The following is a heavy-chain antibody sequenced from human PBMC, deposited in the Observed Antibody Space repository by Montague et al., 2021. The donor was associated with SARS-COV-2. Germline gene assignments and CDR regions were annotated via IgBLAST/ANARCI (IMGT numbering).Heavy chain of an antibody. Sequence: PALVKPTQTLTLSCTFSGFSLSTSGMRANWIRQPPGKALEWLARIDWDDDKFYSTSLKTRLTISKDTSKNQVVLTMTNMDPVDTATYYCARENYDILTGTTLGLDYWGQGTLVTVSS. D-gene: IGHD3-9*01. CDR3: ARENYDILTGTTLGLDY. CDR2: IDWDDDK. J-gene: IGHJ4*02. CDR1: GFSLSTSGMR. V-gene: IGHV2-70*04.